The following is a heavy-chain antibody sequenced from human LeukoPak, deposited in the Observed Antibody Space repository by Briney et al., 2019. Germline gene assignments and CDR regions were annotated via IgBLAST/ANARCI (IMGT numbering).Heavy chain of an antibody. J-gene: IGHJ4*02. V-gene: IGHV1-8*01. CDR1: GYTFTSYD. CDR3: ARDLLVVRGAFDY. Sequence: ASVKVSCKASGYTFTSYDINWVRQATGQGLEWMGWMNPNSGNTGYAQKFQGRVTMTRNTSISTAYMELSSLRSEDTAVYYCARDLLVVRGAFDYWGQGTLVTVSS. D-gene: IGHD3-10*01. CDR2: MNPNSGNT.